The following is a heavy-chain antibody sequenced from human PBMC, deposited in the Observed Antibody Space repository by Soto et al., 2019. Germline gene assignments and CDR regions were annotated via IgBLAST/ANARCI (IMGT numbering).Heavy chain of an antibody. D-gene: IGHD1-1*01. CDR3: SRRAETNGWNGFGADKYYFDF. Sequence: QVQLVQSGAEVRKPGASVKVSCEASGYTFTSYDIYWVRQATGQGLEWMGWLNPNTGNSGYAQKFQGRITVTSVTYINTVHMELSSRRSEDTAVYYCSRRAETNGWNGFGADKYYFDFWGQGTLVTVSS. CDR1: GYTFTSYD. J-gene: IGHJ4*02. CDR2: LNPNTGNS. V-gene: IGHV1-8*01.